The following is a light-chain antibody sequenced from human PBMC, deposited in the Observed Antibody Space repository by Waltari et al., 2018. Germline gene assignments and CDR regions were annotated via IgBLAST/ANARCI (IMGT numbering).Light chain of an antibody. CDR2: EVS. V-gene: IGKV3-20*01. J-gene: IGKJ1*01. CDR1: QSIGRS. CDR3: QKYERLPAT. Sequence: EIVLTQSPGTLSLSPGERATLSCRASQSIGRSLVWYQQKPGQAPRLLIDEVSRRATGIPDRFSGSGYGTDFSLTISRLEPEDFAVYYCQKYERLPATFGQGTTVEIK.